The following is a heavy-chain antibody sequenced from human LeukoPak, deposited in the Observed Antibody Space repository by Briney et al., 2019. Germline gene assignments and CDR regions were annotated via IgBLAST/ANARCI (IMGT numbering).Heavy chain of an antibody. D-gene: IGHD3-10*01. V-gene: IGHV1-69*06. CDR3: ARESSLYYYGSGVYYYYGMDV. CDR2: IIPIFGTA. Sequence: GASVKVSCKASGGTFGSYAISWVRQAPGQGLEWMGGIIPIFGTANYAQKFQGRVTITADKSTSTAYMELSSLRSEDTAVYYCARESSLYYYGSGVYYYYGMDVWGKGTTVTVSS. CDR1: GGTFGSYA. J-gene: IGHJ6*04.